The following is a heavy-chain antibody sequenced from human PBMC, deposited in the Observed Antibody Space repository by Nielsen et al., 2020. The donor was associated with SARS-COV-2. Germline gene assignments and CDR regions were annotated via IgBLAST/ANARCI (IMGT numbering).Heavy chain of an antibody. CDR2: IYHSGST. Sequence: SETLSLTCAVSGGSISSSNWWSWVRPPPGKGLEWIGEIYHSGSTNYNPSLKSRVTISVDKSKNQFSLKLSSVTAADTAVYYCARFDFWSGYYGWFDPWGQGTLVTVSS. CDR3: ARFDFWSGYYGWFDP. J-gene: IGHJ5*02. D-gene: IGHD3-3*01. V-gene: IGHV4-4*02. CDR1: GGSISSSNW.